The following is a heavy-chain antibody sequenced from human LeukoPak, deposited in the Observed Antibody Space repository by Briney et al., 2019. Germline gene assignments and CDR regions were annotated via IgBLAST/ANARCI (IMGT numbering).Heavy chain of an antibody. Sequence: PGGSLRLSCAASGFTFDDYAMHWVRQAPGKGLEWVSGISWNSGSIGYADSVKGRFTISRDNAKNSLYLQMNSLRAEDTALYYCARDYGDFCDAFDMWGQGTMVTVSS. D-gene: IGHD4-17*01. CDR1: GFTFDDYA. CDR2: ISWNSGSI. J-gene: IGHJ3*02. V-gene: IGHV3-9*01. CDR3: ARDYGDFCDAFDM.